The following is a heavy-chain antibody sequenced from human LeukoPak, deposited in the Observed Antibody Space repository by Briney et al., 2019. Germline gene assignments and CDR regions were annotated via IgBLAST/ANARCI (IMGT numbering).Heavy chain of an antibody. CDR1: GFTFDDYG. Sequence: GGSLRLSCAATGFTFDDYGMSWVRQAPGKGLEWVSGINWNGGSTGYADSVKGRFTISRDNAKNSLYLQMNSLRAEDTALYYCARESIKHQLLYQPNYYMDVWGKGTTVTVSS. CDR2: INWNGGST. CDR3: ARESIKHQLLYQPNYYMDV. J-gene: IGHJ6*03. V-gene: IGHV3-20*04. D-gene: IGHD2-2*02.